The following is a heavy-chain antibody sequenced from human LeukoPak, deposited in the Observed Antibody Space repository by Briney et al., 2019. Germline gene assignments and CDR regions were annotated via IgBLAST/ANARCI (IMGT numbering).Heavy chain of an antibody. CDR2: IYSDGRT. V-gene: IGHV3-66*01. D-gene: IGHD3-22*01. Sequence: PGGSLRLSCAASGFTFSDYYMSWIRQAPGKGLEWVSVIYSDGRTYYADSVKGRFTISRDNAKNSLYPQMNSLRAEDTAVYYCARVRYYYDSSDWGQGTLVTVSS. J-gene: IGHJ4*02. CDR1: GFTFSDYY. CDR3: ARVRYYYDSSD.